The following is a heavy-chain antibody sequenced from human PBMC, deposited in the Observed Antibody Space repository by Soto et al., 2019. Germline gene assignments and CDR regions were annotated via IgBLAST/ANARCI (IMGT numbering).Heavy chain of an antibody. V-gene: IGHV4-34*01. D-gene: IGHD3-10*01. CDR3: ASYYYGGGIYNNRRQRGFDP. CDR2: INHSGST. CDR1: GGSFSGYY. Sequence: SETLSLTCAVYGGSFSGYYWSWIRQPPGEGLERIGEINHSGSTNYNPSLKSRVTISVDTSKNQFSLKLSSVTAADTAVYYCASYYYGGGIYNNRRQRGFDPWGKGTPVTFPS. J-gene: IGHJ5*02.